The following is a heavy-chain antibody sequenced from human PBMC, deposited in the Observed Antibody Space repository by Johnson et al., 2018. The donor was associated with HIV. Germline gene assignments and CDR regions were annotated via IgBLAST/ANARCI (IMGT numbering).Heavy chain of an antibody. D-gene: IGHD3-10*01. V-gene: IGHV3-48*01. CDR3: ARESGGGAFDI. CDR1: GSTFSSYA. J-gene: IGHJ3*02. CDR2: ISSCGSTI. Sequence: VQLVESGGGLVQPGGSLRLSCAASGSTFSSYAMSWIRQAPGKGLEWVSSISSCGSTIYYAGSVHGRFTIPRDNSKNTLYLQMSSLRAGDTAVYNCARESGGGAFDIWGQGTMVTVSS.